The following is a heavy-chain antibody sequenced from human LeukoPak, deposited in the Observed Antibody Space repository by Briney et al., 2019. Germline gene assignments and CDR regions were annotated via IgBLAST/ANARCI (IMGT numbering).Heavy chain of an antibody. J-gene: IGHJ4*02. CDR2: INPNSGGT. CDR1: GYTFTGYY. CDR3: ARGSHRLYDYVWGTYESKDY. Sequence: ASVKVSCKASGYTFTGYYMHWVRQAPGQGPEWMGWINPNSGGTNYAQKFQGRVTMTRDTSISTAYMELSRLRSDDTAVYYCARGSHRLYDYVWGTYESKDYWGQGTLVTVSS. D-gene: IGHD3-16*01. V-gene: IGHV1-2*02.